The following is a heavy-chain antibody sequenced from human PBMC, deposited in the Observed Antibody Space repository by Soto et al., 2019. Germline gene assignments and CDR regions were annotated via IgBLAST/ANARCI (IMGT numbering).Heavy chain of an antibody. D-gene: IGHD5-18*01. V-gene: IGHV1-69*13. J-gene: IGHJ3*02. CDR1: GGTFSSYA. CDR3: ARTRDGYSYGYDAFDI. CDR2: IIPIFGTA. Sequence: SVKVSCKASGGTFSSYAISWARQAPGQGLEWMGGIIPIFGTANYAQKFQGRVTITADESTSTAYMELSSLRSEDTAVYYCARTRDGYSYGYDAFDIWGQGTMVTVSS.